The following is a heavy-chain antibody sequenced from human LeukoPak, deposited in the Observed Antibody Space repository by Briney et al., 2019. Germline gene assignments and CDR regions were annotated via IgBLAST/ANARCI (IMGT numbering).Heavy chain of an antibody. CDR3: AGAGGYYGSGSFLDY. J-gene: IGHJ4*02. Sequence: SETLSLTCTVSRYVINRVYYWGWIRQPPGKGLEGIGSIYHSGSTYYNASLKSRVTISMDTSRNKFSLNLNSVTAADTAVYYCAGAGGYYGSGSFLDYWGQGLLVTVSS. D-gene: IGHD3-10*01. V-gene: IGHV4-38-2*02. CDR2: IYHSGST. CDR1: RYVINRVYY.